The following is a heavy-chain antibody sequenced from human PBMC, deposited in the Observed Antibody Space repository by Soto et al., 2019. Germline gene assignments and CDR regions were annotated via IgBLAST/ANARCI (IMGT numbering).Heavy chain of an antibody. J-gene: IGHJ6*02. CDR2: INAGNGNT. V-gene: IGHV1-3*01. Sequence: RASVKVSCKASGYTFTSYAMHWVRQAPGQRLEWMGWINAGNGNTKYSQKFQGRVTITRDTSASTAYMELSSLRSEDTAVYYCARDLPALVPPYYYYYGMDVWGQGTTVTVSS. CDR3: ARDLPALVPPYYYYYGMDV. D-gene: IGHD6-6*01. CDR1: GYTFTSYA.